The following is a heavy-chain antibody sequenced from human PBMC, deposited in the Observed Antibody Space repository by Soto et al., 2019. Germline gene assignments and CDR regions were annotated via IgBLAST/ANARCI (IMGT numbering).Heavy chain of an antibody. CDR1: GYTFTSYD. D-gene: IGHD2-2*01. J-gene: IGHJ4*02. V-gene: IGHV1-8*01. Sequence: ASVKVSCKASGYTFTSYDIKWVRQATGQGLEWMGWMNPNSGNTGYAQKFQGRVTMTRNTSISTAYMELSSLRSEDTAVYYCARAGYCSSTSCFDYWGQGTLVTVSS. CDR3: ARAGYCSSTSCFDY. CDR2: MNPNSGNT.